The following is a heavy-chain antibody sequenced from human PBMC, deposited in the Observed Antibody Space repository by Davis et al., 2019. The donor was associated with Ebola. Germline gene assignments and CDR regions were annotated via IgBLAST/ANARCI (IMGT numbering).Heavy chain of an antibody. J-gene: IGHJ4*02. CDR1: GFIFSNYG. D-gene: IGHD1-26*01. Sequence: GESLKISCAASGFIFSNYGMHWVRQAPGKGLGWVALMWYDGSREYYADSVKGRFTVSRDNSRNILYLQMNSLRAEDTAVYYCARDTWYSGDDNGGDWGQGTLVTVSS. CDR2: MWYDGSRE. V-gene: IGHV3-33*01. CDR3: ARDTWYSGDDNGGD.